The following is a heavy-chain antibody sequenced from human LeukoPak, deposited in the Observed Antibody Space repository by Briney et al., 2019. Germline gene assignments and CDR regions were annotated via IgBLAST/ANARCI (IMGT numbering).Heavy chain of an antibody. CDR2: IIPILGIA. CDR1: GGTFSSYA. D-gene: IGHD3-22*01. CDR3: ARDFWDYYYDSSGPSYIDY. Sequence: GASVKVSCKASGGTFSSYAISWVRQAPGQGLEWMGRIIPILGIANYAQKFQGRVTITADKSTSTAYMELSSLGSEDTAVYYCARDFWDYYYDSSGPSYIDYWGQGTLVTVSS. V-gene: IGHV1-69*04. J-gene: IGHJ4*02.